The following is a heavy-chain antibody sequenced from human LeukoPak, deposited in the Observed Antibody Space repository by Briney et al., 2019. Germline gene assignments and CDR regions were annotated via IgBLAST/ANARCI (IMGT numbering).Heavy chain of an antibody. Sequence: SETLSLTCTVSGGSISTYYWSWIRQAPGKGLEWIGYIYYSGNTNYNPSLKSRVTISVATSKNQFSLKLSSVTAADTAVYYCARDLESGYYYMDVWGKGTTVTVSS. CDR3: ARDLESGYYYMDV. CDR1: GGSISTYY. CDR2: IYYSGNT. J-gene: IGHJ6*03. V-gene: IGHV4-59*12.